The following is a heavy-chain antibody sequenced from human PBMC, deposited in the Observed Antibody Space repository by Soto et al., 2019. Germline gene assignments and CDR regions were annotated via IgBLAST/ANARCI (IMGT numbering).Heavy chain of an antibody. V-gene: IGHV3-33*01. J-gene: IGHJ4*02. CDR2: IWYDGSNK. D-gene: IGHD5-18*01. CDR1: GFTFSSYG. CDR3: ARDGGYSYGGYFDY. Sequence: GGSLRLSCAASGFTFSSYGMHWVRQAPGKGLEWVAVIWYDGSNKYYADSVKGRFTISRDNSKNTLYLQMNSLRAEDTAVYYCARDGGYSYGGYFDYWGQGTLVTVS.